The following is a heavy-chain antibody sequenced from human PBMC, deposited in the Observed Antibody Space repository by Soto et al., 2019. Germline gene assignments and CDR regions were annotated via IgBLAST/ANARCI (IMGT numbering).Heavy chain of an antibody. CDR3: ARAEYYYDSSGYYVY. CDR2: IYYSGST. D-gene: IGHD3-22*01. V-gene: IGHV4-59*01. Sequence: SETLSLTCTVSGGSISNYYWSWIRQSPGKGLEWIGYIYYSGSTNYNPSLKSRVTISIDTSKNQFSLRLSSVTAADTAVYFCARAEYYYDSSGYYVYWGQGTLVTVSS. J-gene: IGHJ4*02. CDR1: GGSISNYY.